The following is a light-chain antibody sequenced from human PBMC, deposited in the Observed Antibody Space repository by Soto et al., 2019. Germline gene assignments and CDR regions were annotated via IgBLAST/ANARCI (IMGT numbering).Light chain of an antibody. J-gene: IGKJ5*01. CDR1: QSVSTY. Sequence: EIVLTQSPATLSLSPGERATLSCRASQSVSTYLAWYQQKPGQPPRLLIYDASNRATGIPARFSGSGSGTDFTLSTSSLEPEDFAIYDCQQRSNRPPSIPFGQGTRLEIK. V-gene: IGKV3-11*01. CDR2: DAS. CDR3: QQRSNRPPSIP.